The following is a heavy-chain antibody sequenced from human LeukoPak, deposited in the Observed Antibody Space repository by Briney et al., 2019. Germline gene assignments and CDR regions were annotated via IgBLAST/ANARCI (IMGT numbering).Heavy chain of an antibody. CDR2: IYYSGST. J-gene: IGHJ6*02. CDR1: GGSISSSSYY. D-gene: IGHD1-14*01. Sequence: PSETLSLTCTVSGGSISSSSYYWGWIRQPPGKGLEWIGSIYYSGSTYYNPSLKSRVTISVDTSKNQFSLKLSSVTAADTAVYYCARVRRTPYYYYGMDVWGQGTLVTVSS. CDR3: ARVRRTPYYYYGMDV. V-gene: IGHV4-39*01.